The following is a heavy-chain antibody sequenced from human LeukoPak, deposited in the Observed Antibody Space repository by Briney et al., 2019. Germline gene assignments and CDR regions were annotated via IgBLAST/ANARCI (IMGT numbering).Heavy chain of an antibody. D-gene: IGHD6-19*01. V-gene: IGHV4-34*01. CDR3: ARGIAVAGRNWFDP. CDR2: INHSGST. Sequence: KPSETLSLTCAVYGGSFSGYYWSWIRQPPGKGLEWIGEINHSGSTNYNPSLKSRVTISVDTSKNQFSLKLSSVTAADTAVYYCARGIAVAGRNWFDPWGQGILVTVSS. CDR1: GGSFSGYY. J-gene: IGHJ5*02.